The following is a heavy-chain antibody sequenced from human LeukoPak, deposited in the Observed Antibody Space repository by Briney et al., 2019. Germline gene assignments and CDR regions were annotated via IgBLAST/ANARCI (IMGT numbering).Heavy chain of an antibody. J-gene: IGHJ6*02. V-gene: IGHV1-69*13. CDR1: GGTFSSYA. CDR2: IIPIFGTA. Sequence: GASVKVSCKASGGTFSSYAISWVRQAPGQGLEWMGGIIPIFGTANYAQKFQGRVTITADESTSTAYVELSSLRSEDTAVYYCARDFDYDFWSGYFASYGMDVWGQGTTVTVSS. CDR3: ARDFDYDFWSGYFASYGMDV. D-gene: IGHD3-3*01.